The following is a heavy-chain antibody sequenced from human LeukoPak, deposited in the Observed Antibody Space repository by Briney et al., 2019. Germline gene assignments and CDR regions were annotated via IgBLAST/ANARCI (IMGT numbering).Heavy chain of an antibody. CDR3: ARDTPAY. CDR1: GFTFSDYG. CDR2: ISSSSSTI. Sequence: GGSLRLSCAASGFTFSDYGMNWVRQAPGEGLEWVSYISSSSSTIYYLDSVKGRFTISRDNAKNSLFLQMDNLRDEDTAVYYCARDTPAYWGQGTLVTVSS. V-gene: IGHV3-48*02. J-gene: IGHJ4*02.